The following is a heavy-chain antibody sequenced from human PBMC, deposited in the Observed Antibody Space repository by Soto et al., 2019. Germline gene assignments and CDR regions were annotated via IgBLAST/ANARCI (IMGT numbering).Heavy chain of an antibody. CDR1: GFTFSSYG. V-gene: IGHV3-30*18. D-gene: IGHD1-1*01. CDR3: AKNDQHYYGMDV. Sequence: QVQLVESGGGVVQPGRSLRLSCAASGFTFSSYGMHWVRQAPGKGLEWVAVISYDGSNKYYADSVKGRFTISRDNSKNTLYLQMNSLRAEDTAVYYCAKNDQHYYGMDVWGQGTTVTVSS. J-gene: IGHJ6*02. CDR2: ISYDGSNK.